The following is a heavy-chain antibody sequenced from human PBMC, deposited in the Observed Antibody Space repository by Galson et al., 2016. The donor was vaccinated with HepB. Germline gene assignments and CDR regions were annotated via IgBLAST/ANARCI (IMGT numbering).Heavy chain of an antibody. CDR2: IKWNSERI. Sequence: SLRLSCAVSGFTFDDFAMHWVRQAPGKGLEWVSAIKWNSERIDYADSVKGRFTVSRDNAKNSLFLQMNSLRVEDTALYYCAKDLGGTQGMYYFESWGQGTLVIVSS. J-gene: IGHJ4*02. V-gene: IGHV3-9*01. CDR3: AKDLGGTQGMYYFES. CDR1: GFTFDDFA. D-gene: IGHD1-26*01.